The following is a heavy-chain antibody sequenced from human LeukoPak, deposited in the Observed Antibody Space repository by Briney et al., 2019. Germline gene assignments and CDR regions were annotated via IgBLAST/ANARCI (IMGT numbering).Heavy chain of an antibody. CDR3: ARADSGYDLANY. CDR1: GYTFTSYD. V-gene: IGHV1-8*01. J-gene: IGHJ4*02. D-gene: IGHD5-12*01. CDR2: MDPNSGNT. Sequence: ASVKVSCKASGYTFTSYDINWVRQATGQGLEWMGWMDPNSGNTGYAQKFQGRVTMTRNTSISTAYMELSSLRSEDTAVYYCARADSGYDLANYWGQGTLVTVSS.